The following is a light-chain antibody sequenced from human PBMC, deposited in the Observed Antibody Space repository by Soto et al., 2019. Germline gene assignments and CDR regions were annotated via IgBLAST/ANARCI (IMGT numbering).Light chain of an antibody. Sequence: QSVLTQPPSVSGAPGQRVTISCTGSSSNIGAVFDVHWYQQVPGTAPKLLIYENTKRPSGVPDRFSGSKSGTSASLAITGLQAEDEADYSCQSYDSGLSGWLFGGGTQLTVL. CDR3: QSYDSGLSGWL. J-gene: IGLJ2*01. CDR2: ENT. CDR1: SSNIGAVFD. V-gene: IGLV1-40*01.